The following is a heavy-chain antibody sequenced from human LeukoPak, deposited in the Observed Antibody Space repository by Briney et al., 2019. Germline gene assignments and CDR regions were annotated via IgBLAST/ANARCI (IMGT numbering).Heavy chain of an antibody. V-gene: IGHV3-74*01. D-gene: IGHD3-10*01. J-gene: IGHJ4*02. Sequence: AGGSLRLSCAASGFTFSTYWMHWVRRAPGKGLVWVSRISTDGSVTSYADSVKGRFTISRDNAKNTMYLQMDSLRAEDTAVYYCARIGGSGSYSGHYFDHWGQGTLVTVPS. CDR3: ARIGGSGSYSGHYFDH. CDR2: ISTDGSVT. CDR1: GFTFSTYW.